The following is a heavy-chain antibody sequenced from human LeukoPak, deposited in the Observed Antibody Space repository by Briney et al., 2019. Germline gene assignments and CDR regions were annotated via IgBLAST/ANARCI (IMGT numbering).Heavy chain of an antibody. CDR3: AKSRALIRFLEWLLPYDY. J-gene: IGHJ4*02. CDR2: ISGSGGST. CDR1: GFTFSSYA. D-gene: IGHD3-3*01. V-gene: IGHV3-23*01. Sequence: GGSLRLSCAASGFTFSSYAMGWVRQAPGKGLEWVSAISGSGGSTYYADSVKGRFTISRDNSKNTLYLQMNSLRAEDTAVYYCAKSRALIRFLEWLLPYDYWGQGTLVTVSS.